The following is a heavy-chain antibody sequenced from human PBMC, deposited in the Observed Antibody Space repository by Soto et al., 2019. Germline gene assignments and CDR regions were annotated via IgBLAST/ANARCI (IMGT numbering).Heavy chain of an antibody. CDR2: IYYSGST. Sequence: SETLSLTCAVYGGSFSGYYWSWIRQHPGKGLEWIGYIYYSGSTYYNPSLKSRVTISVDTSKNQFSLKLSSVTAADTAVYYCARTSYDSSGYYYFDYWGQGTLVTVSS. CDR3: ARTSYDSSGYYYFDY. J-gene: IGHJ4*02. CDR1: GGSFSGYY. D-gene: IGHD3-22*01. V-gene: IGHV4-31*11.